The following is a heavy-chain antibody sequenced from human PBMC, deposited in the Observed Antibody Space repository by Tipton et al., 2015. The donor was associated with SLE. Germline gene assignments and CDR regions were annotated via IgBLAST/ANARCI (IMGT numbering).Heavy chain of an antibody. Sequence: SLRLSCAASGFTFDDYAMHWVRQAPGKGLEWVSGISWNSGSIGYADSVKGRFTISRDNAKDSLYLQMNSLRAEDTALYYCANLGVVVIAEGAFDIWGQGTMVTVSS. V-gene: IGHV3-9*01. J-gene: IGHJ3*02. CDR3: ANLGVVVIAEGAFDI. CDR2: ISWNSGSI. D-gene: IGHD2-21*01. CDR1: GFTFDDYA.